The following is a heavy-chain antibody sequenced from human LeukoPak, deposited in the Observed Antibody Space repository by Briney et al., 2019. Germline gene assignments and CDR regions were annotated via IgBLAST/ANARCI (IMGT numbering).Heavy chain of an antibody. CDR2: IIPIFGTA. V-gene: IGHV1-69*05. J-gene: IGHJ4*02. CDR3: ARATHGDSHLYY. D-gene: IGHD4-17*01. CDR1: GGTFSSYA. Sequence: SVKVSCKASGGTFSSYAISRVRQAPGQGLEWMGRIIPIFGTANYAQKLQGRVTITTDESTSTAYGELSSLRSEDTAVYYCARATHGDSHLYYWGQGTLVTVSS.